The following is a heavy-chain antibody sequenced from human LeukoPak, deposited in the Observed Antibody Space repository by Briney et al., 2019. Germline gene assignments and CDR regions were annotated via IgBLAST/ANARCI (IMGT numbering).Heavy chain of an antibody. J-gene: IGHJ6*03. Sequence: PSETLSLTCTVSGGSISSSSYYWGWIRQPPGKGLEWIGSIYYSGSTYYNPSLKSRVTISVDTSKNQFSLKLSSVTAADTAVYYCARLTKNDSGTYRFGKEKRGYMDVWGKGTTVTISS. CDR1: GGSISSSSYY. D-gene: IGHD3-10*01. CDR2: IYYSGST. V-gene: IGHV4-39*07. CDR3: ARLTKNDSGTYRFGKEKRGYMDV.